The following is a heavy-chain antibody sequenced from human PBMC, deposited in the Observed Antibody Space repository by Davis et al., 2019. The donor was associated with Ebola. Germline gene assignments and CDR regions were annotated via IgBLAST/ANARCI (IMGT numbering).Heavy chain of an antibody. CDR3: ARVASWYYDFWSGYYTGPLDY. CDR2: IKQDGSEK. D-gene: IGHD3-3*01. Sequence: GESLKISCAASGFTFSSYAMSWVRQAPGKGLEWVANIKQDGSEKYYVDSVKGRFTISRDNAKNSLYLQMNSLRAEDTAVYYCARVASWYYDFWSGYYTGPLDYWGQGTLVTVSS. V-gene: IGHV3-7*01. J-gene: IGHJ4*02. CDR1: GFTFSSYA.